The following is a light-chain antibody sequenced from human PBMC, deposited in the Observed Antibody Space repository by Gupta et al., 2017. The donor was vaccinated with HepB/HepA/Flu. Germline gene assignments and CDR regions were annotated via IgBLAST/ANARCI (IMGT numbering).Light chain of an antibody. V-gene: IGLV1-44*01. CDR3: AAWDDSLNGLV. CDR2: NND. Sequence: QSVLSQPLSASGTSGQRVPISCSGSRSNIGSNTVNWYQQLPGTAPKVLIYNNDRRPSGVPDRFSGSKSGTSASLAISGLLSEDEADYYCAAWDDSLNGLVFGGGTKLTVL. CDR1: RSNIGSNT. J-gene: IGLJ2*01.